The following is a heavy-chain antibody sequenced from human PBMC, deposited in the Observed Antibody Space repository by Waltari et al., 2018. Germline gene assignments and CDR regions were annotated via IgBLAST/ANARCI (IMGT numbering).Heavy chain of an antibody. V-gene: IGHV1-69*13. CDR2: IIPILGTA. J-gene: IGHJ3*02. CDR1: GGTFSSYA. CDR3: ARDGTIAVAGTGAHGVDAFDI. Sequence: QVQLVQSGAEVKKPGSSVKVSCKASGGTFSSYAISWVRQAPGQGLEWMGGIIPILGTANYAQKFQGRVTITADESTSTAYMELSSLRSEDTAVYYCARDGTIAVAGTGAHGVDAFDIWGQGTMVTVSS. D-gene: IGHD6-19*01.